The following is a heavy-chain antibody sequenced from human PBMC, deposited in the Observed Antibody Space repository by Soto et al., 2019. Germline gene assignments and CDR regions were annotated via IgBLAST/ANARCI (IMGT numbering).Heavy chain of an antibody. D-gene: IGHD5-12*01. Sequence: DVQLVETGGGLIQPGGSLRLSCAASGFTVSSTYMSWVRQAPGKGLEWVSTISTAGGTYHADSVEGRFSISRDNSKNTLYLHMNSLRDEDTAVYYCARDHGFGGYDYRGQGTLVTVSS. CDR3: ARDHGFGGYDY. J-gene: IGHJ4*02. CDR2: ISTAGGT. CDR1: GFTVSSTY. V-gene: IGHV3-53*02.